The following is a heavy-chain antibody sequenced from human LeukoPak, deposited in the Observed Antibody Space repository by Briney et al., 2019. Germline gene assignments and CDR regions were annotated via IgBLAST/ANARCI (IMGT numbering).Heavy chain of an antibody. CDR1: GGSISSSSYY. CDR2: IYYSGST. V-gene: IGHV4-39*02. Sequence: SETLSLTCTVSGGSISSSSYYWGWIRQPPGKGLEWIGSIYYSGSTYYNPSLKSRVTISVDTSKDQFSLKLSSVTAADTAVYYCARDYYYGMDVWGQGTTVTVSS. J-gene: IGHJ6*02. CDR3: ARDYYYGMDV.